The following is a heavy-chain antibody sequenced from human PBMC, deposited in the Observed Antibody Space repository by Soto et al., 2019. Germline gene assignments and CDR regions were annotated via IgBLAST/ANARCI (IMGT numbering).Heavy chain of an antibody. CDR2: ISSNGEST. Sequence: GGSLRLSCTASGFNFRSYAMSWVRQAPGKGLEWVSIISSNGESTYHTGATYYADSVRGRFTISRDNSKKTLYLQMNSLRAEDTAVYYCARSSFQMATIRYGMDVWGQGTTVTVSS. V-gene: IGHV3-23*01. CDR1: GFNFRSYA. J-gene: IGHJ6*02. D-gene: IGHD5-12*01. CDR3: ARSSFQMATIRYGMDV.